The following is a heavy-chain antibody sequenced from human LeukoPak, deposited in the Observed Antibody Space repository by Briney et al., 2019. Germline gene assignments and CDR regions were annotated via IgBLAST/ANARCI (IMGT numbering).Heavy chain of an antibody. J-gene: IGHJ4*02. CDR3: ARGGPYSSSDFDY. CDR2: IYYSGST. V-gene: IGHV4-31*03. D-gene: IGHD6-6*01. CDR1: GGSISSGGYY. Sequence: SETLSLTCTVSGGSISSGGYYWSWIRQHPGKGLEWIGYIYYSGSTYYNPSLKSRVTISVDTSKNQFSLKLSSVTAADTAVYYCARGGPYSSSDFDYWGQGTLVTVSS.